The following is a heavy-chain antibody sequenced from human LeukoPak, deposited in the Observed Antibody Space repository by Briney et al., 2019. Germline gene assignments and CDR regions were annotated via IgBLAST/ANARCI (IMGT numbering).Heavy chain of an antibody. CDR3: ARPYSGYDCTDLGY. CDR2: ISGSGGST. Sequence: QTGGSLRLSCAASGFTFSSYAMSWVRQAPGKGLEWVSAISGSGGSTYYADSVKGRFTISRDNSKNTLYLQMNSLRVEDTAVYYCARPYSGYDCTDLGYWGQGTLVTVSS. J-gene: IGHJ4*02. CDR1: GFTFSSYA. V-gene: IGHV3-23*01. D-gene: IGHD5-12*01.